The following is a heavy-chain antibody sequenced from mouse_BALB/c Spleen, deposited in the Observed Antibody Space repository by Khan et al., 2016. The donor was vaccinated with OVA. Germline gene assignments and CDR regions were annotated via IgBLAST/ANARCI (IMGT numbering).Heavy chain of an antibody. J-gene: IGHJ4*01. CDR1: GYTFTTAG. V-gene: IGHV9-4*02. D-gene: IGHD2-14*01. CDR2: INTHSGVP. Sequence: QVQLQQSGPELKKPGETVRISCKASGYTFTTAGIQWVQKMPGKGLKWIGWINTHSGVPKYAEDFKGRFAFSLEISVSTAYLQITNLKNEDTATXFCARGEAAYYRNDGSAMEYWGQGTSVTVSS. CDR3: ARGEAAYYRNDGSAMEY.